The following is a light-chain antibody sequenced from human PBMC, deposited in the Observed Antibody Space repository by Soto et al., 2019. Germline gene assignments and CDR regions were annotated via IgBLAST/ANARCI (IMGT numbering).Light chain of an antibody. Sequence: QSVLTQPASVSGSPGQSITITCTGTSSDVGAYNLVSWYQQHPGKAPKAKIYDVNKRPSGVSNRFSGSKSGNTASLTISGLQAEDEADYYWSSYAGDTTFAFGTGTKVTVL. CDR1: SSDVGAYNL. V-gene: IGLV2-23*02. CDR2: DVN. J-gene: IGLJ1*01. CDR3: SSYAGDTTFA.